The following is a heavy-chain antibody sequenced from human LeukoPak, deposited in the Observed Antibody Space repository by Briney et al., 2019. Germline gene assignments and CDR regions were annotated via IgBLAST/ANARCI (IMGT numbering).Heavy chain of an antibody. CDR3: ASTRPYDSSGYYYFAPYFDY. D-gene: IGHD3-22*01. J-gene: IGHJ4*02. CDR2: IYYSGST. V-gene: IGHV4-31*03. CDR1: GGSISSGGYY. Sequence: SRTLSLTCTVSGGSISSGGYYWSWIRQHPGKGLEWIGYIYYSGSTYYNPSLKSRVTISVDTSKNQFSLKLSSVTAADTAVYYCASTRPYDSSGYYYFAPYFDYWGQGTLVTVSS.